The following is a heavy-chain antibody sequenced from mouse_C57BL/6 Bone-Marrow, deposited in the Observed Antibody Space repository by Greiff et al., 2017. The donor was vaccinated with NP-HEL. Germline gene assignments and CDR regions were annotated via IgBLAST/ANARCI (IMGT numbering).Heavy chain of an antibody. J-gene: IGHJ4*01. D-gene: IGHD1-1*01. V-gene: IGHV5-6*02. CDR2: ISSGGSYT. CDR1: GFTFSSYG. CDR3: ARHLTTVVAPYYAMDY. Sequence: DVMLVESGGDLVKPGGSLKLSCAASGFTFSSYGMSWVRQTPDKRLEWVATISSGGSYTYYPDSVKGRFTISRDNAKNTLYLQMSSLKSEDTAMYYCARHLTTVVAPYYAMDYWGQGTSVTVSS.